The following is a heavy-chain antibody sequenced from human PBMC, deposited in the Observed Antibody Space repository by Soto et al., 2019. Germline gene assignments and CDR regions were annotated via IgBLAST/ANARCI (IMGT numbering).Heavy chain of an antibody. J-gene: IGHJ4*02. D-gene: IGHD3-10*01. CDR3: ARDQESITDRILQY. CDR1: CDTFASFG. V-gene: IGHV1-18*01. Sequence: SVKVSLKASCDTFASFGFSWVRQAPGQGLEWLGWISAYNGNTHYAQKVRDRVTLTTDTSTNTAYMELRSLTSDDTAVYYCARDQESITDRILQYWGQGTRVTVSS. CDR2: ISAYNGNT.